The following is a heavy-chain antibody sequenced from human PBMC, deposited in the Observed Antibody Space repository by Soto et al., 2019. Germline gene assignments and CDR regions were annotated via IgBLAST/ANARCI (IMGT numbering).Heavy chain of an antibody. CDR2: ISGCDTT. Sequence: EVQLLESGGGLVKPGGSLRLPCVASGFTFGSYAMSWVRQAPGQGLDWVSTISGCDTTQYAESVKGRFTISRDKAKNTLYLQMNTLRVENTAVYYWAPGWDMATFWTDWGQGTLVTVSS. D-gene: IGHD3-3*01. V-gene: IGHV3-23*01. J-gene: IGHJ4*02. CDR1: GFTFGSYA. CDR3: APGWDMATFWTD.